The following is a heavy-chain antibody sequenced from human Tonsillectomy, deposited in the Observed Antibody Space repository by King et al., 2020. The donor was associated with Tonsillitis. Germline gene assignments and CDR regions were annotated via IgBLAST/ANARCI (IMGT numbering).Heavy chain of an antibody. Sequence: QLVQSGAEVRKPGESLKISCQGSGYSFANYWIGWVRQMPGKGLEWMGFINPADSYTKYSPSFQGQVTISADKSISTAYLQWSSLKTSDTAIYYCAKNRGAEFRGFLWVAGASDSWGQGTLVTVSS. D-gene: IGHD6-19*01. CDR1: GYSFANYW. V-gene: IGHV5-51*01. CDR2: INPADSYT. CDR3: AKNRGAEFRGFLWVAGASDS. J-gene: IGHJ4*02.